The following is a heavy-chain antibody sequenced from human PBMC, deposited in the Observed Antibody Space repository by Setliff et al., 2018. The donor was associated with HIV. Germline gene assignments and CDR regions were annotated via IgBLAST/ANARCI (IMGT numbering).Heavy chain of an antibody. Sequence: GGSLRLSCTTSGFTFGDYAMSWVRQAPGKGLEWVAVISFDGSDEEYADSVKGRFAISRDNSKNTLYLQMNSLRAEDTAVYYCAREEYTQYYFDFWGQGTLVTVSS. CDR2: ISFDGSDE. CDR1: GFTFGDYA. J-gene: IGHJ4*02. CDR3: AREEYTQYYFDF. D-gene: IGHD6-6*01. V-gene: IGHV3-30*09.